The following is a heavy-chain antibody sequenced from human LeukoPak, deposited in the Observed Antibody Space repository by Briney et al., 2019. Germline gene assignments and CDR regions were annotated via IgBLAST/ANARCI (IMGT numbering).Heavy chain of an antibody. D-gene: IGHD1-26*01. CDR3: ARDMGVGAYYYYYYMDV. J-gene: IGHJ6*03. Sequence: PSETLSLTCTVSGGSISSGSYYWSWIRQPAGKGLEWIGRIYTSGSTNYNPSLKSRVTISVDTSKNQFSLKLSSVTAADTAVYYCARDMGVGAYYYYYYMDVWGKGTTVTISS. CDR1: GGSISSGSYY. V-gene: IGHV4-61*02. CDR2: IYTSGST.